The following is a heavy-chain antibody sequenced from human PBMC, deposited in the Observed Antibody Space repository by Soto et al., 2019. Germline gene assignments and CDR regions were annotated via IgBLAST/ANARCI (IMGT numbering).Heavy chain of an antibody. D-gene: IGHD5-12*01. V-gene: IGHV3-74*01. Sequence: GGSLRLSCAASGSTFSSYWMHWVRQAPGKGLVWVSRINSDGSSTSYADSVKGRFTISRDNAKNTLYLQMNSLRAEDTAVYYCARGTPRRDGYANYWGQGTLVTVSS. CDR3: ARGTPRRDGYANY. CDR2: INSDGSST. CDR1: GSTFSSYW. J-gene: IGHJ4*02.